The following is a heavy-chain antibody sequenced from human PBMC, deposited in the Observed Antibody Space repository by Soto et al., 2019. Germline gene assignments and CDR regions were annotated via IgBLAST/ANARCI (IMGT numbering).Heavy chain of an antibody. CDR3: ARAGVCSGGSCYFDY. V-gene: IGHV1-2*04. D-gene: IGHD2-15*01. J-gene: IGHJ4*02. CDR2: INPNSGGT. Sequence: QVQLVQSGAEVKKPGASVKVSCKASGYTFTGYYMHWVRQAPGQGLEWMGWINPNSGGTNYAQKFQGWVTMTRDTSSSTAYMELSRLRSDDTAVYYCARAGVCSGGSCYFDYWGQGTLVTVSS. CDR1: GYTFTGYY.